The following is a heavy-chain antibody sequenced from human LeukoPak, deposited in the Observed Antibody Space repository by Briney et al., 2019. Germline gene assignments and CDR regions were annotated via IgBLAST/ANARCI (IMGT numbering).Heavy chain of an antibody. D-gene: IGHD1-26*01. Sequence: GGSLRLSCSASGFTLSSYSMNWVRQAPGKGLEWVAFIRYDGSSKYYVDSVKGRFTISRDNSKNTLYLQMNSLRAEDTAVYFCAKGSGWEASYFYYYMDVWGKGTTVTISS. V-gene: IGHV3-30*02. CDR3: AKGSGWEASYFYYYMDV. CDR2: IRYDGSSK. J-gene: IGHJ6*03. CDR1: GFTLSSYS.